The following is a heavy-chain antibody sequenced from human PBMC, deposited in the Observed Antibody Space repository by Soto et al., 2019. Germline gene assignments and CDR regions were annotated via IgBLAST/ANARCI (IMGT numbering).Heavy chain of an antibody. CDR2: MHYNGYT. D-gene: IGHD1-1*01. CDR3: ARRYGYSFDY. CDR1: SDSISNYY. Sequence: TSETLSLTCTVSSDSISNYYCSWFRQPPGKGLEWIGYMHYNGYTSYNPSLRSRVTISVDTSKNQFSLKLSSVTAADTAVYYCARRYGYSFDYWGQGTLVTVSS. J-gene: IGHJ4*02. V-gene: IGHV4-59*08.